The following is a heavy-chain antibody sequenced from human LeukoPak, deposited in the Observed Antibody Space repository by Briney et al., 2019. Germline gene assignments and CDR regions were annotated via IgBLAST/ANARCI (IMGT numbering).Heavy chain of an antibody. Sequence: SPGGSLRLSCAASGFTFSSYSMNWVRQAPGKGLEWVSSISSSSSHIYYADSVKGRFTISRDNAKTSLYLQMNSVSAEDTAVYYCAREIYDSSSSSFFDYWGQGTLVTVSS. CDR1: GFTFSSYS. J-gene: IGHJ4*02. CDR2: ISSSSSHI. V-gene: IGHV3-21*01. CDR3: AREIYDSSSSSFFDY. D-gene: IGHD3-22*01.